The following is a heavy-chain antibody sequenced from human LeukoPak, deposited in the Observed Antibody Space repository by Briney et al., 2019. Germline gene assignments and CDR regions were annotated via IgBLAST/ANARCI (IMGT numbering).Heavy chain of an antibody. J-gene: IGHJ4*02. CDR2: INHSGST. V-gene: IGHV4-34*01. D-gene: IGHD2-2*01. CDR1: GGSFGGYY. Sequence: PSETLSLTCAVYGGSFGGYYWSWIRQPPGKGLEWIGEINHSGSTNYNPSLKSRVTISVDTSKNQFSLKLSSVTAADTAVYYCARGPGYCSSTSCPNWGQGTLVTVSS. CDR3: ARGPGYCSSTSCPN.